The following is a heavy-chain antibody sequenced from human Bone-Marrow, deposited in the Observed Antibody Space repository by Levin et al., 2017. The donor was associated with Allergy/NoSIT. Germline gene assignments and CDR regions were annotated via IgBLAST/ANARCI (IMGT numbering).Heavy chain of an antibody. J-gene: IGHJ4*02. V-gene: IGHV4-59*01. CDR2: ISYSGST. CDR3: ARSGDYGVFDY. CDR1: GASISNYY. D-gene: IGHD4-17*01. Sequence: SETLSLTCIVSGASISNYYWSWIRQPPGKGLEWIGYISYSGSTTYNPSLKSRVTISVDASKNQISLKLTSVTAAETAVYYSARSGDYGVFDYWGQGTLVTVSS.